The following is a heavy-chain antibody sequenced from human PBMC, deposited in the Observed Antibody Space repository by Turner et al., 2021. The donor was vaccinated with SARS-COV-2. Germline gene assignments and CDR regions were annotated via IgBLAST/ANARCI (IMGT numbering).Heavy chain of an antibody. J-gene: IGHJ4*02. CDR3: SSSGSYFTDY. CDR2: ISSSSSYI. Sequence: VQLVETGGGLVKPGGSLRLSCAGSGFTCSSYSMNWVRKAPGKGLEWVSSISSSSSYIYYADSVKGRFTISRDNAKNSLYLQMNSLRAEDMAVYFCSSSGSYFTDYWGQGTLVTVSS. V-gene: IGHV3-21*01. D-gene: IGHD1-26*01. CDR1: GFTCSSYS.